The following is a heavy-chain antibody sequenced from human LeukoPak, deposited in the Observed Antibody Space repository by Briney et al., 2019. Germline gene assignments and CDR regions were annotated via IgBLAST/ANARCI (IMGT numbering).Heavy chain of an antibody. CDR1: GFTFSSYW. Sequence: QPGGSLRLSCAASGFTFSSYWMSWVRQAPGKGLVWVSRINTDGSSTSYADSVKGRFTISRDNAKNTLYLQMNSLRAEDTAVYYCARQGYCSSTSCSYYMDVWGKGTTVTVSS. D-gene: IGHD2-2*01. J-gene: IGHJ6*03. CDR2: INTDGSST. V-gene: IGHV3-74*01. CDR3: ARQGYCSSTSCSYYMDV.